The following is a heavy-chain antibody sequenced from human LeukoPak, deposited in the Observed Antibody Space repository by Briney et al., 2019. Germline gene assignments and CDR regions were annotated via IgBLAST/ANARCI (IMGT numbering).Heavy chain of an antibody. Sequence: GGSLRLSCAASGFTFSSYGMHWVRQAPGQGLEWMGWINPNSGATNYAQKFQGRVTMTRDTSISTAYMELSRLRSDDTAVYYCAKGKGTGNYYDNSGCYIDYWGQGTLVTVSS. J-gene: IGHJ4*02. V-gene: IGHV1-2*02. CDR2: INPNSGAT. D-gene: IGHD3-22*01. CDR3: AKGKGTGNYYDNSGCYIDY. CDR1: GFTFSSYG.